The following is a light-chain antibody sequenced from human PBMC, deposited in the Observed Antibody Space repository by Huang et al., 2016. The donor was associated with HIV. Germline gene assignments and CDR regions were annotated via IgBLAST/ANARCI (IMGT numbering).Light chain of an antibody. V-gene: IGKV2-30*02. CDR3: MQGTHWPQT. Sequence: DVDLTQSPLSLPVTLGQPSSISCKSSHSLLHSDGNTYLNWFLQRPGQSPRRLIYKVSTRDIGVPARFSGSGSGADFTLTISRVEADDIGVYYCMQGTHWPQTFGQGTKVEVK. CDR2: KVS. J-gene: IGKJ1*01. CDR1: HSLLHSDGNTY.